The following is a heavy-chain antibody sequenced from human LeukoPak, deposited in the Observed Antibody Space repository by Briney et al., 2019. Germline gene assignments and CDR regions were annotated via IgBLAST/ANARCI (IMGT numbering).Heavy chain of an antibody. V-gene: IGHV3-30*02. CDR1: GFTFNSYG. J-gene: IGHJ4*02. CDR2: IQYDGSNK. Sequence: GRSLRLSCAASGFTFNSYGMNWVRQAPGKGLEWVAFIQYDGSNKHYADSVKGRFTVSRDNSKSTVYLQMNDLRGEDTAVYYCTKAKGQSWLFSHYWGRGTLVTVSS. D-gene: IGHD3-22*01. CDR3: TKAKGQSWLFSHY.